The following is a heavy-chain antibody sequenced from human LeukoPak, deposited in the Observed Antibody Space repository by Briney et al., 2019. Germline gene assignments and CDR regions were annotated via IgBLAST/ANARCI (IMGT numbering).Heavy chain of an antibody. CDR2: LYYSGST. V-gene: IGHV4-30-4*08. Sequence: SSQTLSLTCTVSGGSISSGDYYWSWIRHPPGKGLEWFGYLYYSGSTYYNPSLKSRVTISVDTSKNQFSLKLSSVTAADTAVYYCARAKLRFLEWLSYNWFDPWGQGTLVTVSS. J-gene: IGHJ5*02. CDR3: ARAKLRFLEWLSYNWFDP. D-gene: IGHD3-3*01. CDR1: GGSISSGDYY.